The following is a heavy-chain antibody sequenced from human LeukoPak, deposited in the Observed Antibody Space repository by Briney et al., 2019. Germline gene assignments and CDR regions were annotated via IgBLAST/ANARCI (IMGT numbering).Heavy chain of an antibody. CDR3: ARAYSSGPQGYYYYGMDV. J-gene: IGHJ6*02. CDR2: IYYSGST. CDR1: GGSISSYY. V-gene: IGHV4-59*01. Sequence: SETLSLTCTVSGGSISSYYWSWIRQPPGKGLKWIGYIYYSGSTNYNPSLKSRVTISVDTSKNQFSLKLSSVTAADTAVYYCARAYSSGPQGYYYYGMDVWGQGTTVTVSS. D-gene: IGHD3-22*01.